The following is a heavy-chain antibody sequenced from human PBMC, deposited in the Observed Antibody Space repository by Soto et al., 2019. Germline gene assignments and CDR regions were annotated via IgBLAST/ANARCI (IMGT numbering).Heavy chain of an antibody. CDR3: ARLPRDYFDY. V-gene: IGHV4-59*08. CDR2: IYYSGST. J-gene: IGHJ4*02. CDR1: GGSISSYC. Sequence: PSETLSLTCTVSGGSISSYCWSWIRQPPGKGLEWIGYIYYSGSTNYNPSLKSRVTISVDTSKNQFSLKLSSVTAADTAVYYCARLPRDYFDYWGRGTLVTVSS.